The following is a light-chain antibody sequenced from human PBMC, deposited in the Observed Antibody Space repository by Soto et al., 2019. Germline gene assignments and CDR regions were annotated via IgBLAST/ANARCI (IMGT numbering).Light chain of an antibody. J-gene: IGLJ2*01. Sequence: QPVLTQSPSASASLGTSVKLTCTLSSGRSSYAIAWHQQQPEKGPRYLMKLNSDGSHNKGDGIPHRFSGSSSGAERYLTISSLQSEDEADYYCQTWGTGTVVFGGGTKLTVL. CDR1: SGRSSYA. CDR2: LNSDGSH. CDR3: QTWGTGTVV. V-gene: IGLV4-69*01.